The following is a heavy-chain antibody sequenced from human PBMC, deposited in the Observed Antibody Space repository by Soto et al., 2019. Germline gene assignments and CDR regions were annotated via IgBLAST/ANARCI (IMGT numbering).Heavy chain of an antibody. D-gene: IGHD6-19*01. CDR3: SRDRGSNGWFDS. CDR2: TYFRSQWYT. Sequence: SQTLSLTCVISGDSVSSNSAAWNWLRQSPSRGLEWLGRTYFRSQWYTDYAVSVKSRMILNADTATNQFSLHLNSVTPEDTAVYYCSRDRGSNGWFDSWGQGTLVTVSS. J-gene: IGHJ5*01. V-gene: IGHV6-1*01. CDR1: GDSVSSNSAA.